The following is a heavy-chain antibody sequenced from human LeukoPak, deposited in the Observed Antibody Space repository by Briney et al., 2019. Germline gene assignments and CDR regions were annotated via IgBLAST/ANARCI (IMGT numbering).Heavy chain of an antibody. J-gene: IGHJ6*02. CDR2: INPSGGDT. CDR3: ARGCRVVPGVHNVGMTSYYNGMDV. D-gene: IGHD2-2*01. V-gene: IGHV1-46*01. Sequence: ASVKVSCKPSGYTFTSYYMHWVRQAPGQGLEWMGIINPSGGDTSYAQKFQGRVTTTRDPSTSTVYMEVVSLRPEDTAVYYCARGCRVVPGVHNVGMTSYYNGMDVWGQGTTVTVSS. CDR1: GYTFTSYY.